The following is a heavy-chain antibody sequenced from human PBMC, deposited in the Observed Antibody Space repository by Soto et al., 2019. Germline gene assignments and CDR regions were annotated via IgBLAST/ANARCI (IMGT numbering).Heavy chain of an antibody. CDR3: ARGGFQRSSSSADY. J-gene: IGHJ4*02. CDR2: IYYSGST. CDR1: GGSISSGGYY. V-gene: IGHV4-31*03. Sequence: SETLSLTCTVSGGSISSGGYYWSWIRQHPGKGLEWIGYIYYSGSTYYNPSLKSRVTISVDTSKNQFSLKLSSVTAADTAVYYCARGGFQRSSSSADYWGQGTLVTVSS. D-gene: IGHD6-6*01.